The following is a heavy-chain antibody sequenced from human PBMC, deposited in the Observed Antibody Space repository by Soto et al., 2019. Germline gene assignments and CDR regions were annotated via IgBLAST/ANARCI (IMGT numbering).Heavy chain of an antibody. CDR2: IYSGGST. CDR1: GFTVSSKY. J-gene: IGHJ4*02. CDR3: ARDIAAGSFDY. D-gene: IGHD6-13*01. V-gene: IGHV3-53*01. Sequence: PGGSLRLCCAASGFTVSSKYMSWVRQAPGKGLEWVSVIYSGGSTYYADSVKGRFTISRDNSKNTLYLQMNSLRAEDTAVYYCARDIAAGSFDYWGQGTLVTVSS.